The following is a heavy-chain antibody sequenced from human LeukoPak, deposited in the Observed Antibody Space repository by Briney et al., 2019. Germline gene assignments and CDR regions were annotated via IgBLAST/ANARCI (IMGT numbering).Heavy chain of an antibody. CDR2: IYTSGST. D-gene: IGHD3-10*01. Sequence: AETLSLTCTVSGGSISSYYWSWFRQPAGKVLEWIGRIYTSGSTNYNPSLKSRVTMSVDTSKNQFSLKLSSVTAADTAVYYCARDYGSGSYYYQYYMDVWGKGTTVTISS. J-gene: IGHJ6*03. V-gene: IGHV4-4*07. CDR1: GGSISSYY. CDR3: ARDYGSGSYYYQYYMDV.